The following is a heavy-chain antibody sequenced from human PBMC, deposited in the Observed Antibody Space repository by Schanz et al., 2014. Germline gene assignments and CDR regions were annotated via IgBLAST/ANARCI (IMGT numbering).Heavy chain of an antibody. J-gene: IGHJ6*02. CDR3: ARGPSQGYSYGHNIGAYYYGMDV. Sequence: QVQLIQSGAEVKKPGASVKVSCKASGYTFVSYSMHWVRQAPGQGLEWMGRIIPVLAIADYAQKFQGRVTITADKSTSTASMELSSLRSEDTAVYYCARGPSQGYSYGHNIGAYYYGMDVWGQGTTVTVSS. CDR2: IIPVLAIA. V-gene: IGHV1-69*09. CDR1: GYTFVSYS. D-gene: IGHD5-18*01.